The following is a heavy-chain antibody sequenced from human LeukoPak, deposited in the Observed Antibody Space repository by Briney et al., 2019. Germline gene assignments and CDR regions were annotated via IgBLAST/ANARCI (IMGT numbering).Heavy chain of an antibody. J-gene: IGHJ4*02. CDR2: IIPIFGTA. V-gene: IGHV1-69*05. D-gene: IGHD6-19*01. Sequence: SVKVSCKASGGTFSSYAISWVRQAPGQGLEWMGRIIPIFGTANYAQKFQGRVTITTDESTSTAYMGLSSLRSEDTAVYYCARMLVAGTGTYFDYWGQGTLVTVSS. CDR3: ARMLVAGTGTYFDY. CDR1: GGTFSSYA.